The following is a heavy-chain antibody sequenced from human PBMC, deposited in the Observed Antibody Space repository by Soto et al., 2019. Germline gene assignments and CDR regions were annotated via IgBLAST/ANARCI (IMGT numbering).Heavy chain of an antibody. D-gene: IGHD3-22*01. CDR1: GYTFTSYG. J-gene: IGHJ4*02. V-gene: IGHV1-18*04. Sequence: ASVKVSFKASGYTFTSYGISWVRQAPGQGLEWMGWISAYNGNTNYAQKLQGRVTMTTDTSTSTAYMELRSLRSDDTAVYYCARTNKPNYYDSSGYPDYWGQGTLVTVSS. CDR3: ARTNKPNYYDSSGYPDY. CDR2: ISAYNGNT.